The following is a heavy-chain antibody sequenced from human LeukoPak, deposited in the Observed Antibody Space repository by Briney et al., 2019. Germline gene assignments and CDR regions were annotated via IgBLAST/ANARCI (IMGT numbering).Heavy chain of an antibody. V-gene: IGHV1-18*01. Sequence: ASVKVSCKASGYTFTSYGISWVRRAPGQGLEWMGWISAYNGNTNYAQKLQGRVTMTTDTSTSTAYMELRSLRSDDTAVYYCARDTVTTSKMGDYYYYYGMDVWGQGTTVTVSS. CDR3: ARDTVTTSKMGDYYYYYGMDV. D-gene: IGHD4-11*01. CDR1: GYTFTSYG. CDR2: ISAYNGNT. J-gene: IGHJ6*02.